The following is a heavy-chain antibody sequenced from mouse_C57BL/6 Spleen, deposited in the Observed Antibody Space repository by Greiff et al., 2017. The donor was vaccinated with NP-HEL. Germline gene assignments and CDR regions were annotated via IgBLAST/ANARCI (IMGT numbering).Heavy chain of an antibody. D-gene: IGHD1-1*01. Sequence: DVQLVESGGDLVKPGGSLKLSCAASGFTFSSYGMSWVRQTPDKRLEWVATISSGGSYTYYPDSVKGRFTISRDNAKNTLYLQMSSLKSEDTAMYYCARHAYGEAMDYWGQGTSVTVSS. CDR2: ISSGGSYT. V-gene: IGHV5-6*01. J-gene: IGHJ4*01. CDR1: GFTFSSYG. CDR3: ARHAYGEAMDY.